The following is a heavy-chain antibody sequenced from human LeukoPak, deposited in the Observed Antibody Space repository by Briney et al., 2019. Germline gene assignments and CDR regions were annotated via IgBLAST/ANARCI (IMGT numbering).Heavy chain of an antibody. CDR3: ARDDYGSNFFDY. J-gene: IGHJ4*02. V-gene: IGHV4-59*01. Sequence: SETLSLTCTVSGGSITTNYWSWIRQPPGKGLEWIGYIYYSGNTHYNPSLKSRVTMSIDTSKNQFSLNLSSVTAADTAVYYCARDDYGSNFFDYWGQGTLVTISS. D-gene: IGHD4-23*01. CDR2: IYYSGNT. CDR1: GGSITTNY.